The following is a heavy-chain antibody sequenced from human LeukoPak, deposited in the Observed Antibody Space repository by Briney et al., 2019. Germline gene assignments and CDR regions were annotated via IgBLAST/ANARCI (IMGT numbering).Heavy chain of an antibody. CDR1: GFTSSSYA. D-gene: IGHD3-10*01. Sequence: GGSLRLSCAASGFTSSSYAMHWVRQAPGKGLEWVAVISYDGSNKYYADSVKGRFTISRDNSKNTLYLQMNSLRAEDTAVYYCARDYTVYGSPLGLYCWGQGTLVTVSS. CDR3: ARDYTVYGSPLGLYC. CDR2: ISYDGSNK. J-gene: IGHJ4*02. V-gene: IGHV3-30*04.